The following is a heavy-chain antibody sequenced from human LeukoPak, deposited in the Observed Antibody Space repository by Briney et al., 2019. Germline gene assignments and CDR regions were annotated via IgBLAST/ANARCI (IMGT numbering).Heavy chain of an antibody. J-gene: IGHJ6*02. Sequence: GSLRLSCTASGFTFDDYAMHWVRQAPGKGLEWVSLISGDEGSTYYADPVKGRFTISRDNSKNSLYLQMHSLRTEDTALYYCAKDSHRQVRGVINYYHYGMDVWGQGTTVIVSS. CDR3: AKDSHRQVRGVINYYHYGMDV. D-gene: IGHD3-10*01. CDR2: ISGDEGST. V-gene: IGHV3-43*02. CDR1: GFTFDDYA.